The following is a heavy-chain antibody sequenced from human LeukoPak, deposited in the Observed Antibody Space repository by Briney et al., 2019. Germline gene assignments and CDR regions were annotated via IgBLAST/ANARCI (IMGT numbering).Heavy chain of an antibody. CDR3: AREPPNGTGRGSSSDTDAFDI. V-gene: IGHV4-59*01. J-gene: IGHJ3*02. CDR1: GGSISSYY. D-gene: IGHD6-6*01. Sequence: PSETLSLTCTVSGGSISSYYWSWIRQPPGKGLEWIGYIYYSGSTNYNPSLKSRVTISVDTSKNQFSLKLSSVTAADTAVYYCAREPPNGTGRGSSSDTDAFDIWGQGTMVTVSS. CDR2: IYYSGST.